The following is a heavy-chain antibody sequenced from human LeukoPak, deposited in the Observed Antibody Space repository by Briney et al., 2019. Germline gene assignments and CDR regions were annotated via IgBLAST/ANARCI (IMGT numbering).Heavy chain of an antibody. V-gene: IGHV3-23*01. D-gene: IGHD3-22*01. CDR3: ARVSVEYYDSSGYYDY. J-gene: IGHJ4*02. CDR1: GFTFTSYS. Sequence: GGSLRLSCAASGFTFTSYSMNWVRQAPGKGLEWVSTISGGGGSTYYADSVKGRFTISRDNSKNTLYLQMNSLRAEDTAVYYCARVSVEYYDSSGYYDYWGQGTLVTVSS. CDR2: ISGGGGST.